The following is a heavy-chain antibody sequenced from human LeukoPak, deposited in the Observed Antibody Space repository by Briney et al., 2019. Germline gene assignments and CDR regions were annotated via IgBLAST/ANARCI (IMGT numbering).Heavy chain of an antibody. D-gene: IGHD6-19*01. CDR2: IYYSGST. CDR3: ARENSSGFKRAFDI. V-gene: IGHV4-61*01. J-gene: IGHJ3*02. Sequence: SETLSLTCTVSGGSISGSNYYWGWIRQPPGKGLELIGYIYYSGSTNYNPSLKSRVTISVDTSKNQFSLKLSSVTAADTAVYYCARENSSGFKRAFDIWGQGTMVTVSS. CDR1: GGSISGSNYY.